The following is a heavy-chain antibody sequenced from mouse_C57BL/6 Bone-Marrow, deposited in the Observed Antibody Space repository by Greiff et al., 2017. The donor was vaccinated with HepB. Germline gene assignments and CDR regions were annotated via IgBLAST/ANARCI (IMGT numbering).Heavy chain of an antibody. CDR2: ISGGGGNT. D-gene: IGHD1-2*01. CDR1: GFTFSSYT. V-gene: IGHV5-9*01. Sequence: EVQGVESGGGLVKPGGSLKLSCEASGFTFSSYTMSWVRQTPEKRLEWVATISGGGGNTYYPDSVKGRFTISRDNAKNTLYLQMSSLRSEDTALYYCARAFLERPTWYFDVWGTGTTVTVSS. CDR3: ARAFLERPTWYFDV. J-gene: IGHJ1*03.